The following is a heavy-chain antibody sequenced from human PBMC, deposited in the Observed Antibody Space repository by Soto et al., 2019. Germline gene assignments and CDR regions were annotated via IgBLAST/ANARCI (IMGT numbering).Heavy chain of an antibody. D-gene: IGHD1-26*01. J-gene: IGHJ4*02. CDR1: GFTFNVYG. V-gene: IGHV3-30*18. CDR3: AKDAEVAGSSYYFDS. CDR2: ISYDGGDK. Sequence: QVQLVESGGGVVQPGRSLRLSCAASGFTFNVYGMHWVRQAPGKGLEWVAVISYDGGDKYHTDSVKGRFTISRDSSKKTVYLQMNSLRAEDTAVYYCAKDAEVAGSSYYFDSWGRGTLITVSS.